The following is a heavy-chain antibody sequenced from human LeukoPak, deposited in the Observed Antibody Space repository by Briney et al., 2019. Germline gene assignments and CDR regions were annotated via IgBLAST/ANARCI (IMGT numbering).Heavy chain of an antibody. V-gene: IGHV1-8*01. D-gene: IGHD3-9*01. CDR3: ARVYYDILTGLISHFDY. J-gene: IGHJ4*02. Sequence: GGSVKVSCKASGYTFTSYDINWVRQATGQGLEWMGWMNPNSGNTGYAQKFQGRVTMTRNTSISTAYMELSSLRSEDTAVYYCARVYYDILTGLISHFDYWGQGTLVTVSS. CDR1: GYTFTSYD. CDR2: MNPNSGNT.